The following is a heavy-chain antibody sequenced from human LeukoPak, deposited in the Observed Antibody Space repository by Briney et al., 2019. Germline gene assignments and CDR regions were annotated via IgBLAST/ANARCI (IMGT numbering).Heavy chain of an antibody. Sequence: GGSLRLSCAASGFTVSSNYMSWVRQAPGKGLEWVSSISSNFSYIHYADSVKGRFTISRDNAKNSLYLQMSSLRAEDTAVYYCARRNPGYSSSWYFNDYWGQGTLVTVSS. V-gene: IGHV3-21*01. CDR1: GFTVSSNY. D-gene: IGHD6-13*01. CDR2: ISSNFSYI. CDR3: ARRNPGYSSSWYFNDY. J-gene: IGHJ4*02.